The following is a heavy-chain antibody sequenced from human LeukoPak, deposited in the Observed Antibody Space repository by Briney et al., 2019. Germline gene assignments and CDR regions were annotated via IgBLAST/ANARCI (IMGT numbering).Heavy chain of an antibody. V-gene: IGHV4-39*07. CDR1: GVSISSSSYY. CDR2: INSSGST. J-gene: IGHJ4*02. CDR3: ARVADYYDSSGYYPN. Sequence: SETLSLTCNVSGVSISSSSYYWGWIRQPPAKGLEWIGSINSSGSTYYNSSLKSRVTISIDTSKNQVSLKLSSVTAADTAVYYCARVADYYDSSGYYPNWGQGTLVTVSS. D-gene: IGHD3-22*01.